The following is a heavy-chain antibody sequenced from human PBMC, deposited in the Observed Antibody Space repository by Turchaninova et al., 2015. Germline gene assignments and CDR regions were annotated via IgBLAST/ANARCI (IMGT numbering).Heavy chain of an antibody. CDR2: MVHSGNT. Sequence: QIQLQGSGPGLLKPSETLSLTCAVSGSSVITSGYYWGWVRQSPGRGLEGIGSMVHSGNTYNNPSLKSRVTMSIDTSKNQFSLKLSSVTAADTAVYYCARHYNYHFDPWGQGTLVTVSS. V-gene: IGHV4-38-2*01. CDR3: ARHYNYHFDP. CDR1: GSSVITSGYY. D-gene: IGHD5-24*01. J-gene: IGHJ5*02.